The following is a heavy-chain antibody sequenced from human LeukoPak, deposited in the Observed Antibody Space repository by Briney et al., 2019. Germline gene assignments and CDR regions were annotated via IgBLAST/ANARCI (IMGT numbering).Heavy chain of an antibody. CDR1: GFTFSSYA. V-gene: IGHV3-43*02. Sequence: GGSLRLSCAASGFTFSSYAMSWVRQAPGKGLEWVSLISGDGGSTYYADSVKGRFTISRDNSKNSLYLQMNSLRPEDTALYYCAKDYYSAWPLDYWGQGTLVTVSS. D-gene: IGHD2-15*01. CDR3: AKDYYSAWPLDY. CDR2: ISGDGGST. J-gene: IGHJ4*02.